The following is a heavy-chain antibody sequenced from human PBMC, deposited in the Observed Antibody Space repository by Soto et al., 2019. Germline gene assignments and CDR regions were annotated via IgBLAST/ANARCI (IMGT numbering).Heavy chain of an antibody. J-gene: IGHJ4*02. CDR3: ARSIVVVTALDY. Sequence: QVQLVQSGAEEKKPGASVKVSCKASGYTFTSYAMHWVRQAPGQRLEWMGWINAGNGNTKYSQKFQGRVTITRDTSAGTAYMDLSSLRSEGTAVYYCARSIVVVTALDYWGQGTLVTVSS. V-gene: IGHV1-3*05. CDR2: INAGNGNT. D-gene: IGHD2-21*02. CDR1: GYTFTSYA.